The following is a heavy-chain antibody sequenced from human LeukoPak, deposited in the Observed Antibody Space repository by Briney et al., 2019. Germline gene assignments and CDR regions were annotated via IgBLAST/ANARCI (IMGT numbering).Heavy chain of an antibody. CDR3: ARGNRYYYDSSGYYPLLD. CDR2: INAGNGNT. CDR1: GYTFTSYA. V-gene: IGHV1-3*01. Sequence: ASVKVSCKASGYTFTSYAMHWVRQAPGQRLEWMGWINAGNGNTKYSQKFQGRVTITRDTSASTVYMELSSLRSEDTAVYYCARGNRYYYDSSGYYPLLDWGQGTLVTVSS. D-gene: IGHD3-22*01. J-gene: IGHJ4*02.